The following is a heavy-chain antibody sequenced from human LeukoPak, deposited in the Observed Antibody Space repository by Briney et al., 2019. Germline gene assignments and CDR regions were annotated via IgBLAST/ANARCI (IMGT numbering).Heavy chain of an antibody. CDR2: INHGGST. D-gene: IGHD6-13*01. J-gene: IGHJ6*02. Sequence: SETLSLTCAVYGGSFSDYYWSWIRQPPGKGLEWIGGINHGGSTNYNPSLKSRVTLSVDTSKNQFSLKLTSVTAADTAVYYCARDGYSTPDVWGQGTTVTVSS. V-gene: IGHV4-34*01. CDR3: ARDGYSTPDV. CDR1: GGSFSDYY.